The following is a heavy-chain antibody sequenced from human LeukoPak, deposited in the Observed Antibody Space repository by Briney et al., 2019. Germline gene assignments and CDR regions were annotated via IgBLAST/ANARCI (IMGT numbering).Heavy chain of an antibody. CDR3: ARGDYGDKTYAFDI. J-gene: IGHJ3*02. Sequence: PSETLSLTCTVSGGSIGSYYWSWIRQPAGKGLEWIGRIYTSGSTNYNPSLKSRVTMSVDTSKNQFSLKLSSVTAADTAVYYCARGDYGDKTYAFDIWGQGTMVTVSS. CDR1: GGSIGSYY. CDR2: IYTSGST. D-gene: IGHD4-17*01. V-gene: IGHV4-4*07.